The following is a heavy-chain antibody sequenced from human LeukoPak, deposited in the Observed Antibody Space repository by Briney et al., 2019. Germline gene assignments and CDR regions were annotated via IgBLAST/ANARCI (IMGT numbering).Heavy chain of an antibody. D-gene: IGHD2-21*02. CDR1: GGTFSSYA. Sequence: SVKVSCKASGGTFSSYAISWVRQAPGQGLGWMGRIIPILGIANYAQKFQGRVTITADKSTSTAYMELSSLRSEDTAVYYCARAKAYCGGDCAEYFQHWGQGTLVTVSS. V-gene: IGHV1-69*04. J-gene: IGHJ1*01. CDR2: IIPILGIA. CDR3: ARAKAYCGGDCAEYFQH.